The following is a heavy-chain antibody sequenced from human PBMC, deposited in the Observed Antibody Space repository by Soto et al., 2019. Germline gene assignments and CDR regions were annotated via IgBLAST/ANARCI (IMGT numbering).Heavy chain of an antibody. Sequence: GGSLRLSCAASGFTFSSYSMNWVRQAPGKGLEWVSSISSSSSYIYYADSVKGRFTISRDNAKNSLYLQMNSLRAEDTAVYYCAGVGGVRGDRHAFDIWGQGTMVTVSS. CDR2: ISSSSSYI. J-gene: IGHJ3*02. CDR1: GFTFSSYS. CDR3: AGVGGVRGDRHAFDI. D-gene: IGHD3-10*01. V-gene: IGHV3-21*01.